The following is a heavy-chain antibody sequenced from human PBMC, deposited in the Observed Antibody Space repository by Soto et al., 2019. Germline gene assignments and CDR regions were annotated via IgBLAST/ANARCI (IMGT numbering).Heavy chain of an antibody. V-gene: IGHV1-69*02. J-gene: IGHJ5*02. CDR3: ARAPRANYGDYINWFDP. Sequence: QVQLVQSGAEVKKPGSSVKVSCKASGGTFSSYTISWVRQAPGQGLEWMGRIIPILGIANYAQKFQGRVTITADKSTSTAYMELSSLRSEDTAVYYCARAPRANYGDYINWFDPWGQGTLVTVSS. CDR1: GGTFSSYT. D-gene: IGHD4-17*01. CDR2: IIPILGIA.